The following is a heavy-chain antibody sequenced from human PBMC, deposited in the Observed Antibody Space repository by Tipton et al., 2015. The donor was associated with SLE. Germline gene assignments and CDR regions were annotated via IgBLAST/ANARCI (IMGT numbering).Heavy chain of an antibody. CDR3: ARRSAP. Sequence: TLSLTCTVSGGSISSSNDYWGWIRQPPGKGLEWIGRIYYSGNTYYNPSLKSRLTISGDTSKNQFSLRLRSGTAADTAVYYCARRSAPWGQGTLVTVSS. J-gene: IGHJ5*02. V-gene: IGHV4-39*01. CDR1: GGSISSSNDY. CDR2: IYYSGNT.